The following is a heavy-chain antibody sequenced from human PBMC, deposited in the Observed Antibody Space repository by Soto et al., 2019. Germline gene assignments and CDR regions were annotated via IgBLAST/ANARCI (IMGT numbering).Heavy chain of an antibody. CDR2: IWYDGSNK. CDR1: GFTFSSYG. D-gene: IGHD2-15*01. V-gene: IGHV3-33*01. CDR3: AREGDGDCSGGSCYPYAFDI. J-gene: IGHJ3*02. Sequence: QVQLVESGGGVVQPGRSLRLSCAASGFTFSSYGMHWVRQAPGKGLEWVAVIWYDGSNKYYADSVKGRFTISRDNSTNTLYLQMNSLRAEDTAVYYCAREGDGDCSGGSCYPYAFDIWGQGTMVTVSS.